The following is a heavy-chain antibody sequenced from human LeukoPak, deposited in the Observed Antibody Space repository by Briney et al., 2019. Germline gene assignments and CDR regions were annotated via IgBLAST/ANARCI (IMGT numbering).Heavy chain of an antibody. Sequence: GGSLRLSCAASGFTFSSYGMHWVRQAPGKRLEWVAVISYDGSNKYYADSVKGRFTISRDNSKNTLYLQMNSLRAEDTAVYYCAKDGRGYCSSTSCYRDGMDVWGKGTTVTVSS. J-gene: IGHJ6*04. CDR2: ISYDGSNK. CDR1: GFTFSSYG. CDR3: AKDGRGYCSSTSCYRDGMDV. D-gene: IGHD2-2*01. V-gene: IGHV3-30*18.